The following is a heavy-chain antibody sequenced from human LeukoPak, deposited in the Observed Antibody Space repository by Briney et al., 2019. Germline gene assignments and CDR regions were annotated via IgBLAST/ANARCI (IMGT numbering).Heavy chain of an antibody. CDR3: TRLSDYGSGSYSPYFDY. D-gene: IGHD3-10*01. V-gene: IGHV3-73*01. CDR1: GFTFSGSA. J-gene: IGHJ4*02. CDR2: IRSKANSYAT. Sequence: PGRSLRLSCAASGFTFSGSAMHWVRQASGKGLEWVGRIRSKANSYATAYAASVKGRFTISRDDSKNTAYLQMNSLKTEDTAAYYCTRLSDYGSGSYSPYFDYWGQGTLVTVSS.